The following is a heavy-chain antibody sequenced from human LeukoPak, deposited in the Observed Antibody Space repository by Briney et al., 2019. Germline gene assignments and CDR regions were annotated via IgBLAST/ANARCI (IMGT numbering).Heavy chain of an antibody. CDR3: AKDYHPHIAIPRTFAGEY. D-gene: IGHD3-9*01. CDR1: RFIFSFCG. V-gene: IGHV3-30*02. CDR2: LWSDGNNA. Sequence: GGPQSLSCIGCRFIFSFCGMQWARHSRDKALEWVGFLWSDGNNAHYVDSVKGRFTISRDNSKNTLYLQMNSLGGEDTAVYYCAKDYHPHIAIPRTFAGEYWGQGTLVTVSS. J-gene: IGHJ4*02.